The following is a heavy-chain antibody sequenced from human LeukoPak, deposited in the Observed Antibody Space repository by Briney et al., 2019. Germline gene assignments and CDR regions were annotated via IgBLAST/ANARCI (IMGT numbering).Heavy chain of an antibody. D-gene: IGHD6-13*01. Sequence: ASVKVPRKASGYTFTSYYMHWVRQAPGQGLEWMGIINPSGGSTSYAQKFQGRVTMTRDMSTSTVYMELSSLRSEDTAVYYCARGSRYSSRSSVYYYYYMDVWGKGTTVTVSS. CDR1: GYTFTSYY. CDR3: ARGSRYSSRSSVYYYYYMDV. CDR2: INPSGGST. V-gene: IGHV1-46*01. J-gene: IGHJ6*03.